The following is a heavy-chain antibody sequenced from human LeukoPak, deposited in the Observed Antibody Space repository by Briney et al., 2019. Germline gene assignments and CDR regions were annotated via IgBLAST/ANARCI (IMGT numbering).Heavy chain of an antibody. V-gene: IGHV1-69*13. CDR2: IIPIFGTA. D-gene: IGHD3-22*01. J-gene: IGHJ3*02. CDR3: ARALDATYYYDSSGRDAFDI. CDR1: GGTFSSYA. Sequence: GGSVRVSCKASGGTFSSYAISWVRQAPGQGLEWMGGIIPIFGTANYAQKLQGRVTITAHQSTSTAYMELSSLRSEDTAVYYCARALDATYYYDSSGRDAFDIWAQGTMVTVSS.